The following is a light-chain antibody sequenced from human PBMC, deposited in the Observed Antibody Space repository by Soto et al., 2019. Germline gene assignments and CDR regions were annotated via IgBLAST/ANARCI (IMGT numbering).Light chain of an antibody. CDR1: TGPVTSDNY. CDR2: STG. CDR3: LLYYGGVRV. J-gene: IGLJ2*01. Sequence: QTVVTQEPSLTVSPGGTVTLTCASSTGPVTSDNYPNWFQQKPGQAPRPLIYSTGNKHSWTPARFPGALLGGKAALTLAAVQPEDEAEYYCLLYYGGVRVFGGGTKLTVL. V-gene: IGLV7-43*01.